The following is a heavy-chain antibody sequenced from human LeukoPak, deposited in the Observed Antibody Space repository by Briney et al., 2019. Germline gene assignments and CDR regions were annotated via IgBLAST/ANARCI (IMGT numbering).Heavy chain of an antibody. CDR3: AREPTAVTGRGGYFDY. CDR1: GGSISSYY. J-gene: IGHJ4*02. Sequence: SETLSLTCSVSGGSISSYYWIWIRQPPGKGLEWIGYIYFSGTTNYNPSLESRLTMSVDTSKNQFSLKMTSVPAADKAVYYCAREPTAVTGRGGYFDYWSEGALVTV. D-gene: IGHD6-19*01. CDR2: IYFSGTT. V-gene: IGHV4-59*01.